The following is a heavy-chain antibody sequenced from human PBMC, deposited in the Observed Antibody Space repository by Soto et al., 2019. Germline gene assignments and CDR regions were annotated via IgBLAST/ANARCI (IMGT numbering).Heavy chain of an antibody. D-gene: IGHD2-2*01. CDR1: GGSISSYY. CDR3: AREGCSSTISYPPYYYYGMGG. CDR2: IYYSGST. V-gene: IGHV4-59*01. J-gene: IGHJ6*02. Sequence: PSETLSLTCTVSGGSISSYYWSWIRQPPGKGLEWIGYIYYSGSTNYNPSLKSRVTISVDTSKNQFSLKLRSVTAADTAVYYCAREGCSSTISYPPYYYYGMGGWDQGTTVTVSS.